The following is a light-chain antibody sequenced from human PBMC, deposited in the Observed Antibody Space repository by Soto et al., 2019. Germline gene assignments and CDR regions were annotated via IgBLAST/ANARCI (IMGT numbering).Light chain of an antibody. CDR1: QGISNY. CDR2: AAS. Sequence: IQMTQSPSALSAPIGDRVTITCQASQGISNYLAWFQQKPGTAPKLLIYAASTLQSGVPSRFSGSGSGTDFTLTISSLQPEDFATYSCQQSYNSPQTFGRGTKVDIK. J-gene: IGKJ1*01. CDR3: QQSYNSPQT. V-gene: IGKV1-27*01.